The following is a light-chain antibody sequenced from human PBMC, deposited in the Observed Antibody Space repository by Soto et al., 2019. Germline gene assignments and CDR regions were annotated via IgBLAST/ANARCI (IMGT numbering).Light chain of an antibody. CDR1: SSNIGAGYD. V-gene: IGLV1-40*01. Sequence: QSVLTQPPSVSGAPGQRVTISCTGSSSNIGAGYDVHWYQQLPGTAPKLLIYGNSNRPSGVPDRFSGSKSGTSASLAITGLQAEEEADYYCQSYDSSRSYVFGTGTKVTVL. J-gene: IGLJ1*01. CDR2: GNS. CDR3: QSYDSSRSYV.